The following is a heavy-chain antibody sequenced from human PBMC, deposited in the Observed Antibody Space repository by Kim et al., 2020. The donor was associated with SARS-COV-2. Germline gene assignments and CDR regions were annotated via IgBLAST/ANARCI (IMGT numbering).Heavy chain of an antibody. Sequence: GESLKISCQGSGYTFTSYWIGWVRQMPGKGLEWMGTIYPGDSDTIYSPSFQGQVTISVDRSISTAYLQWSSLKASDTAIYYCARRRANWEVMFYFDHWGQGTLVTVSS. D-gene: IGHD7-27*01. CDR2: IYPGDSDT. CDR1: GYTFTSYW. J-gene: IGHJ4*02. CDR3: ARRRANWEVMFYFDH. V-gene: IGHV5-51*01.